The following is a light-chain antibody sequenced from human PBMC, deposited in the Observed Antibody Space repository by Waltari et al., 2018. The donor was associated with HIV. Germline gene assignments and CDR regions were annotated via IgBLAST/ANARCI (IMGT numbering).Light chain of an antibody. CDR2: EVT. Sequence: QSALTPPASVSGSPGQSITISCPGTTSDVGGYKYFSWYQQHPGKAPKLMIYEVTNRPSGVSIRFSGSKSGNTASLTISGLQAEDEADYYCTSYTSRNTRVFGTGTKVTVL. CDR3: TSYTSRNTRV. CDR1: TSDVGGYKY. V-gene: IGLV2-14*01. J-gene: IGLJ1*01.